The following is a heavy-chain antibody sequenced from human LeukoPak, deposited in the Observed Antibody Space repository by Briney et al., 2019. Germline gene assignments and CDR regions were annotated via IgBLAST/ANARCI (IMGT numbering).Heavy chain of an antibody. Sequence: GGSLRLSCAASGFTFSTYWMGWVRQTPGKGLEWVANIKPDGGEKYYVDSVKGRFTISRDNAKNSLYLQINSLRAEDTAVYYCAREDSSGLGAYFDYWGQGTLVTVSS. CDR3: AREDSSGLGAYFDY. J-gene: IGHJ4*02. V-gene: IGHV3-7*01. CDR1: GFTFSTYW. D-gene: IGHD3-22*01. CDR2: IKPDGGEK.